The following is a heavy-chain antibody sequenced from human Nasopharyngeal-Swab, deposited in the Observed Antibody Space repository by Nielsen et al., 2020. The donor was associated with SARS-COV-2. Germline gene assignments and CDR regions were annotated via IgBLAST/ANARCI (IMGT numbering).Heavy chain of an antibody. D-gene: IGHD3-10*01. CDR1: GFTVSSNY. V-gene: IGHV3-53*05. Sequence: LSLTCAASGFTVSSNYMSWVRQAPGKGLEWVSVIYSGGTTYYADSVKGRFTISRDNSKNTLYLQMNSLRAEDTAVYYCAKAARWFGELFSDNFDYWGQGTLVTVSS. CDR3: AKAARWFGELFSDNFDY. CDR2: IYSGGTT. J-gene: IGHJ4*02.